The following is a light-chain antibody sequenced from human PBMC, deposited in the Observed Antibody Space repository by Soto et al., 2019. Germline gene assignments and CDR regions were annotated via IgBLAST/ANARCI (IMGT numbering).Light chain of an antibody. CDR3: NSFTSSSTWV. CDR1: SSDVGGYNY. V-gene: IGLV2-14*03. J-gene: IGLJ3*02. CDR2: EVS. Sequence: QSVLTQPASVSGSPGQSITISCTGTSSDVGGYNYVSWFQQHPGKAPKLKIYEVSNRPSGASNRFSGSKSGYTASLTISERQAEDEADYYCNSFTSSSTWVFGRGTQLPV.